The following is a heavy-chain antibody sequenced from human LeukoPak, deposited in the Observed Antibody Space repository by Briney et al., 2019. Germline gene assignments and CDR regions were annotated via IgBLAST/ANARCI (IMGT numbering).Heavy chain of an antibody. V-gene: IGHV3-30*02. CDR2: IRYDGSNK. D-gene: IGHD3-9*01. CDR3: AREISDYDHLTGYRAYFFDY. CDR1: GFTFSSYG. Sequence: SGGSLRLSCAASGFTFSSYGMHWVRQAPGKGLEWVAFIRYDGSNKYYADSVKGRFTISRDNSKNTLYLQMNSLRAEDTAVYYCAREISDYDHLTGYRAYFFDYWGQGTLVTVSS. J-gene: IGHJ4*02.